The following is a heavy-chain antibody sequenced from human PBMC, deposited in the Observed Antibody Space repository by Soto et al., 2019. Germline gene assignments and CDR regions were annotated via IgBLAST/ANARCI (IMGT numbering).Heavy chain of an antibody. CDR2: INPNSGGT. Sequence: VASVKVSCKASGYTFTGYYMHWVRQAPGQGLEWMGWINPNSGGTNYAQKFQGWVTMTRDTSISTAYMELSRLRSGDTAVYYCARGWRGDGYNWVYWGQGTLVTVSS. J-gene: IGHJ4*02. D-gene: IGHD5-12*01. CDR1: GYTFTGYY. V-gene: IGHV1-2*04. CDR3: ARGWRGDGYNWVY.